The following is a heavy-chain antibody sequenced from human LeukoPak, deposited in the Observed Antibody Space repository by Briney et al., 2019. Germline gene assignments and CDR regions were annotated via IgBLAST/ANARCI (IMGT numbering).Heavy chain of an antibody. CDR3: ARYRIKPYYDFWSGYYQDRFFDY. CDR1: GGSISSYH. D-gene: IGHD3-3*01. CDR2: IYYSGST. V-gene: IGHV4-59*12. J-gene: IGHJ4*02. Sequence: PSETLSLTCTVSGGSISSYHWSWIRQPPGKGLEWIGYIYYSGSTNYNPSLESRVTISVDTSKNQFSLKLSSVTAADTAVYYCARYRIKPYYDFWSGYYQDRFFDYWGQGTLVTVSS.